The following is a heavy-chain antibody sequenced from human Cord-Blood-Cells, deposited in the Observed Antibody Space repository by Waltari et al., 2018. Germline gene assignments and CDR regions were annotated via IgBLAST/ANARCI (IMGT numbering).Heavy chain of an antibody. J-gene: IGHJ4*02. CDR3: ARGAAARPN. CDR1: GFTFSSYW. Sequence: EVQLVESGGGLVQPGGSLRLSCAASGFTFSSYWMSWVRQAPGRGLGWVANIKQDGSEKYYVYSVKGRCTISRDNAKNSLYLQMNSLRAEDTAVYYCARGAAARPNWGQGTLVTVSS. CDR2: IKQDGSEK. V-gene: IGHV3-7*04. D-gene: IGHD6-6*01.